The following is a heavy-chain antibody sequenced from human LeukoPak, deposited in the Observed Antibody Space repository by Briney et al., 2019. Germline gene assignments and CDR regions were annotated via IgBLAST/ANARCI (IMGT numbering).Heavy chain of an antibody. J-gene: IGHJ4*02. D-gene: IGHD6-13*01. CDR3: ASAFGYIGFDY. CDR2: IYYSGST. V-gene: IGHV4-59*01. CDR1: GGSISSYY. Sequence: TETLSLTCTVPGGSISSYYWSWIRQPPGKGLEWIGYIYYSGSTNYNPSLKSRVTISVDTSKNQFSLKLSSVTAADTAVYYCASAFGYIGFDYWGQGTLVTVSS.